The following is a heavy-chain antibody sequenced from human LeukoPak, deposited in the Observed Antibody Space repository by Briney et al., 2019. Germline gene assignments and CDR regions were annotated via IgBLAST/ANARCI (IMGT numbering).Heavy chain of an antibody. D-gene: IGHD2-15*01. CDR2: ISGSGGST. CDR3: ASRSSVAASGPG. V-gene: IGHV3-23*01. J-gene: IGHJ4*02. CDR1: GFTFSSYA. Sequence: GGSLRLSCAASGFTFSSYAMSWVRQAPGKGLEWVSAISGSGGSTYYADSVKGRFTISRDNSKNTLYLQMSSLRAEDTALYYCASRSSVAASGPGWGQGTLVTVSS.